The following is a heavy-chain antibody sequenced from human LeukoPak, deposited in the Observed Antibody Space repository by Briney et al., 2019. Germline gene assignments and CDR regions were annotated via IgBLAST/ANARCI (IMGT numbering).Heavy chain of an antibody. CDR3: ARSADIVATMRYWFDP. J-gene: IGHJ5*02. CDR2: IYYSGST. D-gene: IGHD5-12*01. V-gene: IGHV4-59*01. Sequence: SETLSLTCTVSGGSISSYYWSWIRQPPGKGLEWIGYIYYSGSTNYNPSLKGRVTISVDTSKNQFSLKLSSVTAADTAVYYCARSADIVATMRYWFDPWGQGTLVTVSS. CDR1: GGSISSYY.